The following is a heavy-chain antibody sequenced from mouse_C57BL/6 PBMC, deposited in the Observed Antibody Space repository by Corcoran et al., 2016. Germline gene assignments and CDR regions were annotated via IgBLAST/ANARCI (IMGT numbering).Heavy chain of an antibody. CDR2: IYPGDGDT. J-gene: IGHJ1*03. CDR3: ARHYDYDVGYFDV. Sequence: QVQLKPSGAELVKFGASVKISYTASRYAFRSYWMNWMKQRPGKGLEWIGQIYPGDGDTNYNGKFKGKATLTADKSSSKAYMQLSSLTSEDSAGYFCARHYDYDVGYFDVWGTGTTVTVAS. V-gene: IGHV1-80*01. CDR1: RYAFRSYW. D-gene: IGHD2-4*01.